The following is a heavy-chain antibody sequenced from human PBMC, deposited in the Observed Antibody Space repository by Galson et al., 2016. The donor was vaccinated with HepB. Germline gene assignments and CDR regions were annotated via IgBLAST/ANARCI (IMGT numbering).Heavy chain of an antibody. CDR2: ISSSSDYI. CDR1: GFTFSSYS. CDR3: ARGGCSGGTCNPFDS. V-gene: IGHV3-21*01. D-gene: IGHD2-15*01. J-gene: IGHJ4*02. Sequence: SLRLSCAASGFTFSSYSMNWVRQAPGKGLEWVSSISSSSDYIFYADSVKGRFTTSRDNAKNSLFLQMNSLRAEDTAVYYCARGGCSGGTCNPFDSWGQGDLVTVSS.